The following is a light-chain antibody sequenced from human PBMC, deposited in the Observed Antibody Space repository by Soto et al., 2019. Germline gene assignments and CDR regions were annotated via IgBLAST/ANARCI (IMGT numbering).Light chain of an antibody. Sequence: EIVLTQSPGTLSLSPGERATLSCRASQSVSNNYLAWYQQKPGQAPRLLIYGASKRATGIPDRFSGSGSGTDFTLTISRLAPEDSAVYYRQPYGSSGTYGQGTKVEI. CDR1: QSVSNNY. CDR3: QPYGSSGT. CDR2: GAS. J-gene: IGKJ1*01. V-gene: IGKV3-20*01.